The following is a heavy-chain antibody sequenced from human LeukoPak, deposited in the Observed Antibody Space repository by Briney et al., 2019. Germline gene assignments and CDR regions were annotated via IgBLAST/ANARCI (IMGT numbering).Heavy chain of an antibody. V-gene: IGHV3-30*03. J-gene: IGHJ5*02. CDR2: ISYDATNK. CDR1: GFTFSSSD. Sequence: PGGSLRLSCAASGFTFSSSDMHWVRQAPGKGLEWVAVISYDATNKYYADSVKGRFTLSRDNSKNTLYLQTNTLRDEDTAVYYCARVRKGIAAAGNLNWFDPWGQGTLVTVSS. CDR3: ARVRKGIAAAGNLNWFDP. D-gene: IGHD6-13*01.